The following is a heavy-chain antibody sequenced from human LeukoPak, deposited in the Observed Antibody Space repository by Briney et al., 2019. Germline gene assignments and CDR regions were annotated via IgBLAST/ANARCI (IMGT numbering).Heavy chain of an antibody. CDR3: AKEVATYDFWSGPNAFDI. J-gene: IGHJ3*02. V-gene: IGHV3-23*01. D-gene: IGHD3-3*01. Sequence: GGSLRLSCAASGFTFTTYAMSWVRQASGKGLAWVSAISGSGGNTYYADSVKGRFTISRDNSKNTLYLQMNSLRHEDTAIYYCAKEVATYDFWSGPNAFDIWGQGTMVTVSS. CDR2: ISGSGGNT. CDR1: GFTFTTYA.